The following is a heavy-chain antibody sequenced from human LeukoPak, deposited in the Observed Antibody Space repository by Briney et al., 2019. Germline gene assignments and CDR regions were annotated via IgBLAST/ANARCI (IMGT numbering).Heavy chain of an antibody. J-gene: IGHJ5*02. Sequence: SETLSLTCTVSGGSIRSYYWTWIRQPPGKGLEWIGYIYYTGSTNYNPSLKSRVTISVDTSKNQFSLKLSSVTAADTAVYYCARNRLRGYSGYGSSPRPFDPWGQGTLVTVSS. CDR2: IYYTGST. CDR3: ARNRLRGYSGYGSSPRPFDP. V-gene: IGHV4-59*12. D-gene: IGHD5-12*01. CDR1: GGSIRSYY.